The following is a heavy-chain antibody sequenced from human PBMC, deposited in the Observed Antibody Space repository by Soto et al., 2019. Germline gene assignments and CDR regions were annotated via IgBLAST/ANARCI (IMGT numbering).Heavy chain of an antibody. Sequence: ASVKVSCKASGYTFTSYGISWVRQAPGQGLEWMGWISAYNGNTNYAQKLQGRVTMTTDTSTSTAYMELRSLRSDDTAVYYCARDGDYVWGRYPHYFDYWGQGTLVTVSS. D-gene: IGHD3-16*02. CDR2: ISAYNGNT. CDR3: ARDGDYVWGRYPHYFDY. V-gene: IGHV1-18*01. CDR1: GYTFTSYG. J-gene: IGHJ4*02.